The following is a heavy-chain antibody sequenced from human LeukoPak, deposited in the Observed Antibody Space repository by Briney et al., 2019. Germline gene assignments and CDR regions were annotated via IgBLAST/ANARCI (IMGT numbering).Heavy chain of an antibody. J-gene: IGHJ4*02. CDR2: IRYDGSNK. D-gene: IGHD3-10*01. V-gene: IGHV3-30*02. Sequence: GGSLRLSCAASGFTFSSYVMHWVRQAPGKGLEWVAFIRYDGSNKYYADSVKGRFTISRDNSKNTLYLQMNSLRAEDTAVYYCAKVRFGVTARYYFDYWGQGTLVTVSS. CDR1: GFTFSSYV. CDR3: AKVRFGVTARYYFDY.